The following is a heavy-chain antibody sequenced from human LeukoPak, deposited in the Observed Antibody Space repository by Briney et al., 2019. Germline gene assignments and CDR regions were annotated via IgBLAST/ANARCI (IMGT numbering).Heavy chain of an antibody. CDR3: ARQQVGARGYYYYYMDV. Sequence: PSETLSLTCAVSGYSISSGYYWGWIRQPPGKGLEWIGSIYHSGSTYYNPSLKSRVTISVDTSKNQFSLKLSSVTAADTAVYYCARQQVGARGYYYYYMDVWGKGTTVTVSS. D-gene: IGHD1-26*01. CDR1: GYSISSGYY. CDR2: IYHSGST. J-gene: IGHJ6*03. V-gene: IGHV4-38-2*01.